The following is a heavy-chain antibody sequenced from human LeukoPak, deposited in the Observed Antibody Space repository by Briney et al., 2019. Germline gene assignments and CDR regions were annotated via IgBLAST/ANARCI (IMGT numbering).Heavy chain of an antibody. CDR2: IYYSGST. CDR3: ARANEAVLLWFGELFGWFDP. CDR1: GGSISSSSYY. V-gene: IGHV4-39*07. Sequence: SETLSLTCTVSGGSISSSSYYWGWIRQPPGKGLEWIGSIYYSGSTYYNPSLKSRVTISVDTSKNQFSLKLSSVTAADTAVYYCARANEAVLLWFGELFGWFDPWGQGTLVTVSS. J-gene: IGHJ5*02. D-gene: IGHD3-10*01.